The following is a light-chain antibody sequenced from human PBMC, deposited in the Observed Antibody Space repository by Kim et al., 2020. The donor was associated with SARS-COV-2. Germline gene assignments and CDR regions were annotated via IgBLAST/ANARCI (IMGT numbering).Light chain of an antibody. CDR3: NSRDDV. J-gene: IGLJ1*01. V-gene: IGLV3-19*01. Sequence: SSELTQDTAVSVALGQTVRITCQGDSLRSYYANWYQQKPGQAPVVVIYGTNKRPSGIPDRFSGSTSGNTASLTITGAQAEDEADYYCNSRDDVFGTGTKVTVL. CDR2: GTN. CDR1: SLRSYY.